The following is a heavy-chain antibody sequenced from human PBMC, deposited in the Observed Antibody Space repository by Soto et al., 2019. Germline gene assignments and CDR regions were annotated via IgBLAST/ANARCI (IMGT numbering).Heavy chain of an antibody. CDR2: FYPGDSTS. V-gene: IGHV5-51*01. CDR3: ARIIGYCRNNDCSWTFDV. J-gene: IGHJ3*01. D-gene: IGHD2-15*01. Sequence: PGESLKISCKTSGYSFISYRVAWVRQLPGKGLEWMGTFYPGDSTSTYSPSFQGQVTISVDTSITTAYLQLNSLKASDTAMYYCARIIGYCRNNDCSWTFDVWGQGTMVTVSS. CDR1: GYSFISYR.